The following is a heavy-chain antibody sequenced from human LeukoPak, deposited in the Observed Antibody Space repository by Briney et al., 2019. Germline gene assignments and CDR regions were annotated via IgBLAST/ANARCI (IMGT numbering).Heavy chain of an antibody. J-gene: IGHJ4*02. Sequence: GESLKISCKGSGYSFTSYWIAWVRRMPGKGLEWMGIIYPGDSDTRYSPSFQGQGTISADKSISTAYLQWSSLKASDTAVYYCARLLKQHLELGFDYWGQGTLVTVSS. CDR2: IYPGDSDT. V-gene: IGHV5-51*01. CDR3: ARLLKQHLELGFDY. CDR1: GYSFTSYW. D-gene: IGHD6-13*01.